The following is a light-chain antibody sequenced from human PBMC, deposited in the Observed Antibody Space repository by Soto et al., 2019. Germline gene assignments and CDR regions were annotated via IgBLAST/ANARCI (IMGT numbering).Light chain of an antibody. CDR2: GAS. J-gene: IGKJ1*01. V-gene: IGKV1-39*01. Sequence: DIQMTQSPSSLSASVGYRVTITCLASQSISSYLNWYQHKPGKAPKILIYGASSLQSGVPSRFSGSGSGTDFTLTINSLQPEDFATYFCQQKYRVPRTFGQGTKVDIK. CDR3: QQKYRVPRT. CDR1: QSISSY.